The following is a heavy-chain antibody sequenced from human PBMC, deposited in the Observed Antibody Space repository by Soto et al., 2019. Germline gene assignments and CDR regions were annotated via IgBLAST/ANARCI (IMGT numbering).Heavy chain of an antibody. Sequence: SETLSLTCTISGGSIRSGGYYWSWIRQHPGKCLEWIGYIYYSGSTYYNPSLKSRVTISADTSMNHFSLALTSLTAADTAMYYCARGSTTEKVDSWGQGILVTVS. J-gene: IGHJ4*02. CDR1: GGSIRSGGYY. CDR3: ARGSTTEKVDS. V-gene: IGHV4-30-4*08. CDR2: IYYSGST.